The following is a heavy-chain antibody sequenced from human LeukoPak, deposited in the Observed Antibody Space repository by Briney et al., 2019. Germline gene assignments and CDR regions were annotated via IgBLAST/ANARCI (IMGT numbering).Heavy chain of an antibody. Sequence: GGSLRLSCAASGFTFSSYAMSWDRQAPGKGLEWVSAISGSGGSTYYADSVKGRFTISRDNSKNTLYLQMNSLRAEDTAVYYCAKDRVVYYYDSSGEWDYWGQGTLVTVSS. V-gene: IGHV3-23*01. CDR2: ISGSGGST. CDR3: AKDRVVYYYDSSGEWDY. D-gene: IGHD3-22*01. CDR1: GFTFSSYA. J-gene: IGHJ4*02.